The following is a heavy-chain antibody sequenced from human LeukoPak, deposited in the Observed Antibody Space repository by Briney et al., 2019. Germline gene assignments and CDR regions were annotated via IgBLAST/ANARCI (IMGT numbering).Heavy chain of an antibody. CDR2: ISYTGST. Sequence: SETLSLTCTVSGGSISSYYWSWIRQPPGKGLEWIGYISYTGSTNYNPSLKSRVTISINTSNNQFSLKLSSVTAVDTAVYYCATLGLVVPAASFDHWGQGTLVTVSS. D-gene: IGHD2-2*01. J-gene: IGHJ4*02. CDR3: ATLGLVVPAASFDH. CDR1: GGSISSYY. V-gene: IGHV4-59*01.